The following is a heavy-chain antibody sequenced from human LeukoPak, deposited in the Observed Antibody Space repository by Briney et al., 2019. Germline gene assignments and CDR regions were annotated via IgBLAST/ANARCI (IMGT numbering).Heavy chain of an antibody. CDR3: ANGARGAY. D-gene: IGHD3-10*01. Sequence: PGGSLRLSCAASAFSFSSYGMHWVRQAPGKGLEWVALIWYDGSNRYYGDSVKGRFTISRDNSKNTLYLQMNSLRAEDTAVYYCANGARGAYWGQGTLVTVSS. CDR1: AFSFSSYG. V-gene: IGHV3-33*06. CDR2: IWYDGSNR. J-gene: IGHJ4*02.